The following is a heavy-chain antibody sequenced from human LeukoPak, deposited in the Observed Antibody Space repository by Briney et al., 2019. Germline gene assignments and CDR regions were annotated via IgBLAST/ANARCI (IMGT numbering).Heavy chain of an antibody. CDR1: GFTFDDYA. CDR2: ISWNSGSI. Sequence: PGGSLRLSCAASGFTFDDYAMHWVRQAPGKGLEWVSGISWNSGSIGYADSVKGRFTISRDNAKNSLYLQMNSLRAEDTALYYCAKEIAAAGDSPFDYWGQGTLVTVSS. CDR3: AKEIAAAGDSPFDY. J-gene: IGHJ4*02. D-gene: IGHD6-13*01. V-gene: IGHV3-9*01.